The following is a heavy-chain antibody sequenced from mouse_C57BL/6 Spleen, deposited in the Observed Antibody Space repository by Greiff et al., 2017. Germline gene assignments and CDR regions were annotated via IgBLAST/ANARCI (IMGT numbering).Heavy chain of an antibody. CDR3: ARQYYAMDY. Sequence: EVQRVESGGGLVKPGGSLKLSCAASGFTFSSYTMSWVRQTPEKRLEWVATISGGGGNTYYPDSVKGRFTISRDNAKNTLYLQMSSLRSEDTALYYYARQYYAMDYWGQGTSVTVSS. V-gene: IGHV5-9*01. J-gene: IGHJ4*01. CDR2: ISGGGGNT. CDR1: GFTFSSYT.